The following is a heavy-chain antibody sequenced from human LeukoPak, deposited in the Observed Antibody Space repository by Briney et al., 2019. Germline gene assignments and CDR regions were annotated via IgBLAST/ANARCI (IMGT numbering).Heavy chain of an antibody. V-gene: IGHV4-39*07. Sequence: EPSETLSLTCTVSGGSISSSSYYWGWIRQPPGKGLEWIGSIYYSGSTYYNPSLKSRVTISVDTSKNQFSLKLSSVTAADTAVYYCAREIVGALANWFDPWGQGTLVTVSS. CDR2: IYYSGST. CDR1: GGSISSSSYY. J-gene: IGHJ5*02. CDR3: AREIVGALANWFDP. D-gene: IGHD1-26*01.